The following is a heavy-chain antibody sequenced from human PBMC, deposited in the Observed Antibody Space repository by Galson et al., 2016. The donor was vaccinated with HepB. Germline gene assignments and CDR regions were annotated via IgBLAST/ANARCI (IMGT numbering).Heavy chain of an antibody. CDR3: AGEVGQLGYWYFDL. V-gene: IGHV3-13*05. J-gene: IGHJ2*01. CDR2: VDIHGVP. D-gene: IGHD5-24*01. Sequence: SLRLSCAASGFIFRNHDIHWVRQATGKRLEWVSAVDIHGVPYYSDSVKGRFTVSRENSKNSLYLEMNSLGAGDTAIYYCAGEVGQLGYWYFDLRGRGSLVTVSS. CDR1: GFIFRNHD.